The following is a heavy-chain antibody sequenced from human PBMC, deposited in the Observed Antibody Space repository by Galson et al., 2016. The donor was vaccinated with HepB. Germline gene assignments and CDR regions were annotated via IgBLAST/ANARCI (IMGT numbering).Heavy chain of an antibody. Sequence: SVKVSCKASGYSFTTYSIHWLRQAPGQGLEWMAWINSGNGNTKFSQKFQSRVIITRDTSASTVYMELSSLRSEDTAVYFSAKGRLLWFGESRGRSEDHFDYWGQGTLVTVSS. V-gene: IGHV1-3*01. CDR2: INSGNGNT. D-gene: IGHD3-10*01. J-gene: IGHJ4*02. CDR3: AKGRLLWFGESRGRSEDHFDY. CDR1: GYSFTTYS.